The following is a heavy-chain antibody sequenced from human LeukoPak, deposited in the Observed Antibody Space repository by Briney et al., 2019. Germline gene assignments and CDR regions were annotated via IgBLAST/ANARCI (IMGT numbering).Heavy chain of an antibody. CDR1: GITVSTNY. CDR3: ARGDFDY. J-gene: IGHJ4*02. CDR2: AFSNGRT. V-gene: IGHV3-53*01. Sequence: GGSLRLSCAASGITVSTNYMSWVRQAPGKGLEWISIAFSNGRTFYADSVKGRFTISRDSSKNTVFLQMNSLRAEDTAVYYCARGDFDYWGQGTLVTVSS.